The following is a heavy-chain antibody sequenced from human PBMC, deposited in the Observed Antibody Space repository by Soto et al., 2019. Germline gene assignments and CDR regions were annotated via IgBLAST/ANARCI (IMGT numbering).Heavy chain of an antibody. V-gene: IGHV1-69*13. CDR1: GGTFSSYA. D-gene: IGHD3-10*01. CDR2: IIPIFGTA. CDR3: ASSLFDYYGSGSYSGRGQYGMDV. J-gene: IGHJ6*02. Sequence: EASVKVSCKASGGTFSSYAISWVRQAPGQGLEWMGGIIPIFGTANYAQKFQGRVTITADESTSTAYMELSRLRSEETAVYYCASSLFDYYGSGSYSGRGQYGMDVWGQGTTVTVSS.